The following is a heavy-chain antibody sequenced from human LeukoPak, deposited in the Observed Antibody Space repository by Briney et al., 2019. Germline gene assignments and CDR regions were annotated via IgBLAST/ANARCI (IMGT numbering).Heavy chain of an antibody. CDR2: IIPIFGTT. Sequence: SVKVSCKASGYTFTGYYMHWVRQAPGQGLEWMGGIIPIFGTTNYAQTFQGRVTITADKSTSTAYMELSSLRSEDTAVYYCAGAGDNDFWSGSDGGDNWFDPWGQGTLVTVSS. V-gene: IGHV1-69*06. CDR3: AGAGDNDFWSGSDGGDNWFDP. D-gene: IGHD3-3*01. CDR1: GYTFTGYY. J-gene: IGHJ5*02.